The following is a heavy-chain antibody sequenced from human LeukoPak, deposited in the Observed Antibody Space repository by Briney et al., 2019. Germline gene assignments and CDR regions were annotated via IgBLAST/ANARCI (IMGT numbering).Heavy chain of an antibody. J-gene: IGHJ4*02. V-gene: IGHV3-43*01. D-gene: IGHD2/OR15-2a*01. CDR2: ISWDGAWT. CDR1: GFTLDDYA. CDR3: ARDRVDDYFFFGF. Sequence: GGSLRLSCAASGFTLDDYAMHWVRQAPGKGLEWVSLISWDGAWTYYTDFVKGRFTVSRDNSKNSLYLQMNSLRNEDTALYYCARDRVDDYFFFGFWGQGTLVTVSS.